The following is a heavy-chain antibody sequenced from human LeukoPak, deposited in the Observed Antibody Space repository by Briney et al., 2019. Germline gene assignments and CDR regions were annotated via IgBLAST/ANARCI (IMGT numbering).Heavy chain of an antibody. V-gene: IGHV3-23*01. D-gene: IGHD2-15*01. CDR2: ISGSGGST. J-gene: IGHJ4*02. CDR1: GFTFSTYA. CDR3: ARGGYCSGGSCYFFTSFDY. Sequence: GGSLRLSCAASGFTFSTYAMSWVRQAPGKGLEWVSAISGSGGSTYYADSVKGRFTISRDNSKNTLYLQMNSLRAEDTAVYYCARGGYCSGGSCYFFTSFDYWGQGTLVTVSS.